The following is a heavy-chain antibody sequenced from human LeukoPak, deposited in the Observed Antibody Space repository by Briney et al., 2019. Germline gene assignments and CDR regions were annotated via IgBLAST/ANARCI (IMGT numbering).Heavy chain of an antibody. CDR2: INPNSGGT. CDR1: GYTFTGYY. V-gene: IGHV1-2*02. Sequence: ASVKVSCKASGYTFTGYYMHWVRQAPGQGLEWMGWINPNSGGTNYAQKFQGRVTMTRDTSISTAYMELSRLRSDDTAVYYCARESSITMVRVVIITLDYWGQGTLVTVSS. D-gene: IGHD3-10*01. CDR3: ARESSITMVRVVIITLDY. J-gene: IGHJ4*02.